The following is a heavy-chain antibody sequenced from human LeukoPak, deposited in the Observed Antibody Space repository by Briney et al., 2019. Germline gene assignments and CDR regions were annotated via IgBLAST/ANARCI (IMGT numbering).Heavy chain of an antibody. CDR2: IFPRDSHA. D-gene: IGHD6-13*01. J-gene: IGHJ4*02. Sequence: GASLQISCQASGYTFTNYWIVWVRQMPGKGREFLGIIFPRDSHARYSPSFQGHITISADTSISTAYLQWSSLAASDTAMYYCAKFHATWYGEWWGQGTLVTVSS. V-gene: IGHV5-51*01. CDR1: GYTFTNYW. CDR3: AKFHATWYGEW.